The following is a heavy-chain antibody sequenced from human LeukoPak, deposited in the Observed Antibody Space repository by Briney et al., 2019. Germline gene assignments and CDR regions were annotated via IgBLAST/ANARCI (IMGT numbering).Heavy chain of an antibody. Sequence: KPSETLSLTCAVYGGAFSGYYWSWIRQRPGKGLEWIGEINHSGSTNYNPSLKSRVTISVDTSKNQFSLKLSSVTAADTAVYYCARGLQGDYWGQGTLVTVSS. V-gene: IGHV4-34*01. J-gene: IGHJ4*02. CDR2: INHSGST. CDR3: ARGLQGDY. CDR1: GGAFSGYY.